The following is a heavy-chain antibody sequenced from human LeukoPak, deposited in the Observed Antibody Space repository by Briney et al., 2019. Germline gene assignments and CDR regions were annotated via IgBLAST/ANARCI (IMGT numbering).Heavy chain of an antibody. J-gene: IGHJ5*02. CDR2: ISSSGDST. CDR3: AKVGTIETTEELNWFDP. CDR1: GFTFSSYA. D-gene: IGHD4-11*01. Sequence: GGSLRLSCAASGFTFSSYAMICVRQAPGKGLEWVSIISSSGDSTYYADSVKGRFTFSRDNSKNTLSLQMSSLGADDTAVYYCAKVGTIETTEELNWFDPWGQGTLVTVSS. V-gene: IGHV3-23*01.